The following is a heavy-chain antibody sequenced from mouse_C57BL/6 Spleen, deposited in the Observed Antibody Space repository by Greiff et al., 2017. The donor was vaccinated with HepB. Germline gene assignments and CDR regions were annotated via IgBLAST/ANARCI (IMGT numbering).Heavy chain of an antibody. V-gene: IGHV5-17*01. CDR3: ASPDGGYLDV. D-gene: IGHD1-1*02. CDR2: ISSGSSTI. CDR1: GFTFSDYG. J-gene: IGHJ1*03. Sequence: EVKLVESGGGLVKPGGSLKLSCAASGFTFSDYGMHWVRQAPEKGLEWVAYISSGSSTIYYADTVKGRFTISRDNAKNTLFLQMTSLRSEDTAMYYGASPDGGYLDVWGTGTTVTVAS.